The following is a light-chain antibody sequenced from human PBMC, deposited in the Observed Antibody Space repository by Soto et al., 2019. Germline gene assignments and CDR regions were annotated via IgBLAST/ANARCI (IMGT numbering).Light chain of an antibody. CDR2: GAS. Sequence: EIGLTQSPGTLSLSPGERATLCCRASQSVSSNLAWYQQKPGQAPRLLIYGASTRATGIPARFSGSGSGTEFTLTISSLQSEDFAVYYCQQYNNWWTFGQGTKVDI. CDR1: QSVSSN. J-gene: IGKJ1*01. CDR3: QQYNNWWT. V-gene: IGKV3D-15*01.